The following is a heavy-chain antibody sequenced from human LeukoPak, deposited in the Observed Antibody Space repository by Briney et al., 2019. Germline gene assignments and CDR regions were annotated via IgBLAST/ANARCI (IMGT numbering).Heavy chain of an antibody. Sequence: GESLKISCQTSGYSFTDYWIGWVRQMPGKGLEWMGIIHPRGSETRYTPSFQGQVTFSVDRAISTAYLQWNGLKASDTAIFYCARLDSGGYYYVHYWGQGTLVTVSS. CDR3: ARLDSGGYYYVHY. CDR1: GYSFTDYW. J-gene: IGHJ4*02. V-gene: IGHV5-51*01. CDR2: IHPRGSET. D-gene: IGHD3-22*01.